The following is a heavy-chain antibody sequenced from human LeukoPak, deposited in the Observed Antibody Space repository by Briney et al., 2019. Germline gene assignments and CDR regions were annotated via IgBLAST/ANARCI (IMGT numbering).Heavy chain of an antibody. V-gene: IGHV4-59*01. CDR1: GGSISSYY. CDR2: IYYSGST. D-gene: IGHD6-19*01. J-gene: IGHJ4*02. CDR3: AFIAVAGTVDC. Sequence: SETLSLTCTVSGGSISSYYWSWIRQPPGKGLEWIGYIYYSGSTNYNPSLKSRVTISVDTSKNQFSLKLSSVTAADTAVYYCAFIAVAGTVDCWGQGTLVTVSS.